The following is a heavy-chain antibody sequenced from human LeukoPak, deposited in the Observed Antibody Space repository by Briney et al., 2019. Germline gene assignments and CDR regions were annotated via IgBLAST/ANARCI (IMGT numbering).Heavy chain of an antibody. CDR3: AKDYIVVVPAAIVPTYDAFDI. CDR2: ISGSGGST. D-gene: IGHD2-2*02. CDR1: GFTFSSYA. V-gene: IGHV3-23*01. Sequence: PGGSLRLSCAASGFTFSSYAMSWVRQAPGKGLEWVSAISGSGGSTYYADSVKGRFTISRDNSKNTLYLQMNSLRAEDTAVYYCAKDYIVVVPAAIVPTYDAFDIWGQGTMVTVSS. J-gene: IGHJ3*02.